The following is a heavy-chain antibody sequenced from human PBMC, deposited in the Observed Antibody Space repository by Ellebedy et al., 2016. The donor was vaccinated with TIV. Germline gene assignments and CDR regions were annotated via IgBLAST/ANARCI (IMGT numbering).Heavy chain of an antibody. V-gene: IGHV4-59*08. CDR3: ARYRSGIVVVPAHYGMDV. D-gene: IGHD2-2*01. Sequence: SETLSLTXTVSGGSITSDYWSWIRQTPGKGLEWIAFVYHSGSISYNPSLKSRVTISVNTTKNQFSLKLSSVTAADTAVYYCARYRSGIVVVPAHYGMDVWGQGTPVTVSS. J-gene: IGHJ6*02. CDR1: GGSITSDY. CDR2: VYHSGSI.